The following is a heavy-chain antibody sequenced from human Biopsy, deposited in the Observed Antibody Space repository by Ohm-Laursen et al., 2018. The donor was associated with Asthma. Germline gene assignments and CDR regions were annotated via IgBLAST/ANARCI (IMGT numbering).Heavy chain of an antibody. CDR2: IIPIFGTT. CDR3: ASETGHSYGSGSEYYFDY. V-gene: IGHV1-69*13. Sequence: SVKVSCKASGYTFIGCHIHWMRQAPGQGLGWMGGIIPIFGTTNYAQKFKGRVTITADESSSTAYMGLSSLRSEDTAVYYCASETGHSYGSGSEYYFDYWGLGTLVTVSS. D-gene: IGHD3-10*01. J-gene: IGHJ4*02. CDR1: GYTFIGCH.